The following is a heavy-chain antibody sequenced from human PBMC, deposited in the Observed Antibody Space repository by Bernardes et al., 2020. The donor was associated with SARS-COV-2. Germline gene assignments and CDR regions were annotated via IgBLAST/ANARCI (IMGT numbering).Heavy chain of an antibody. CDR3: TRGRPASFDY. CDR1: GYTFPSYD. V-gene: IGHV1-8*01. J-gene: IGHJ4*02. Sequence: ASVKVSCKASGYTFPSYDINWVRQATGQGLEWMGWMNPNSGNRGYAQKFQGRVTMTRSTSIRTAYMELSSLRSEDTAVYYCTRGRPASFDYWGQGTLVTVSS. CDR2: MNPNSGNR.